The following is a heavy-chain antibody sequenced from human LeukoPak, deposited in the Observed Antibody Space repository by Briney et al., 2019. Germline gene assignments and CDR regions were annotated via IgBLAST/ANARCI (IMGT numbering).Heavy chain of an antibody. CDR2: ISGSGGST. Sequence: GGSLRLSCAASGFTFSSYAMSWVRQAPGKGLEWVSAISGSGGSTYYADSVKGRFTISRDNSKNTLYLQTNSLRAEDTAVYYCAKAPAGHGSLDYWGQGTLVTVSS. CDR1: GFTFSSYA. CDR3: AKAPAGHGSLDY. V-gene: IGHV3-23*01. J-gene: IGHJ4*02. D-gene: IGHD6-19*01.